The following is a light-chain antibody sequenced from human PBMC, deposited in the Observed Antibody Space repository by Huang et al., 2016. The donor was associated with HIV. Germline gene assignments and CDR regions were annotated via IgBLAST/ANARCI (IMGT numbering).Light chain of an antibody. Sequence: DIVMTQSPDSLAVSLGERATINCKSSQSVLYNSNNKNYLAWYQQKPGQPPKLLIYWASTRESGVPDRFSGSGSGTDFTLTISNLQAEDVAVYYCQQYFGPPITFGGGTKVEIK. CDR1: QSVLYNSNNKNY. CDR3: QQYFGPPIT. J-gene: IGKJ4*01. CDR2: WAS. V-gene: IGKV4-1*01.